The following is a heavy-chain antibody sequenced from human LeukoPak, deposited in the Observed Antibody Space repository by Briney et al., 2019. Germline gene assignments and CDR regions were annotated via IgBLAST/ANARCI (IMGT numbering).Heavy chain of an antibody. Sequence: GGSLRLSCAASGFTVSSNYMSWVRQAPGKGLEWVSVIYSGGSTYYADSVKGRFTISRDNSKDTLSLQMNSLRAEDTAVYYCARAPKNYGSGIYFDYWGQGTLVTVSS. CDR1: GFTVSSNY. V-gene: IGHV3-53*01. CDR3: ARAPKNYGSGIYFDY. CDR2: IYSGGST. D-gene: IGHD3-10*01. J-gene: IGHJ4*02.